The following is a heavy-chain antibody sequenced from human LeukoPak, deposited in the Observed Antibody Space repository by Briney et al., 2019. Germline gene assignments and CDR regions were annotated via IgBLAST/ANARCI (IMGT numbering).Heavy chain of an antibody. D-gene: IGHD2-2*02. V-gene: IGHV1-8*01. CDR3: ARGQRRRYCSSTSCYTTDY. Sequence: ASVKVSCKASGYTFTSYDINWVRQATGQGLEWMGWMNPNSGNTGYAQKFQGRVTMTRNTSISTAYVELSSLRSEDTAVYYCARGQRRRYCSSTSCYTTDYWGQGTLVTVSS. J-gene: IGHJ4*02. CDR1: GYTFTSYD. CDR2: MNPNSGNT.